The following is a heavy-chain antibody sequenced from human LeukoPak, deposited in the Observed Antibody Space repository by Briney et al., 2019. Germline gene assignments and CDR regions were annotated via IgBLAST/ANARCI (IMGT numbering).Heavy chain of an antibody. V-gene: IGHV3-33*08. J-gene: IGHJ6*02. Sequence: GGSLRLSCAASGFTFSSYGMPWVRQAPGKGLEWVAVIWYDGSNKYYADSVKGRFTISRDNSKNTLYLQMNSLRAEDTAVYYCARIVATPGSGWYYYYGMDVWGQGTTVTVSS. CDR1: GFTFSSYG. D-gene: IGHD5-12*01. CDR2: IWYDGSNK. CDR3: ARIVATPGSGWYYYYGMDV.